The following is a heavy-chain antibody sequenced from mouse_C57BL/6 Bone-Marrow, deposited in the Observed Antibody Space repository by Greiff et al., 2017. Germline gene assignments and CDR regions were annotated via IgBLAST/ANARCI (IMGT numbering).Heavy chain of an antibody. CDR2: TNPNGGSP. J-gene: IGHJ4*01. Sequence: QVQLQQPGAELVKPGASVKLSCKASGYTFTNYWMHWVKQRPGQGLEWIGMTNPNGGSPDYNEKFKSEATLSVDKSSRTAYMELSSLTSEDSAVYYCARSYDYDDYTMDYWGQGTAGTVSA. D-gene: IGHD2-4*01. CDR3: ARSYDYDDYTMDY. CDR1: GYTFTNYW. V-gene: IGHV1-64*01.